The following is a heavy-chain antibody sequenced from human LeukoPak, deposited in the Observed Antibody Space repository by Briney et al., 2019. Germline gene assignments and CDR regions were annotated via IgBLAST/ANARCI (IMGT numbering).Heavy chain of an antibody. CDR2: ISSSSSRI. Sequence: GGSLRLSCSASGFAFNTYTMNWVRHAPGKGLEWVSQISSSSSRIYYADSVKGRFTISRDNAKNSLFLQMNSLRAEDTAMYYCATGSSVGRSSGGGFDYWGQGTLVTVSS. V-gene: IGHV3-48*04. D-gene: IGHD6-6*01. J-gene: IGHJ4*02. CDR1: GFAFNTYT. CDR3: ATGSSVGRSSGGGFDY.